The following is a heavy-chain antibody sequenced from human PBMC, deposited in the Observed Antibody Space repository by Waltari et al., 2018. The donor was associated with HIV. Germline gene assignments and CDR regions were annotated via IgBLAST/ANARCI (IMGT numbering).Heavy chain of an antibody. D-gene: IGHD3-22*01. Sequence: QVQLVQSGAEVKKPGASVKVSCKASGYTFPSYGISWVRQAPGQGLEWMGWISAYNGNTNYAQKLQGRVTMTTDKSTSTAYMELRSLRSDDTAVYYCAREGYYDSRGAGGAFDIWGQGTMVTVSS. CDR1: GYTFPSYG. CDR2: ISAYNGNT. CDR3: AREGYYDSRGAGGAFDI. J-gene: IGHJ3*02. V-gene: IGHV1-18*01.